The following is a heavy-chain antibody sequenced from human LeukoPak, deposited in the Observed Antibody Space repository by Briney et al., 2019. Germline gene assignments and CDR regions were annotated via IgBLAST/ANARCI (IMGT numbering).Heavy chain of an antibody. CDR3: IHGYYDSSGPFDC. CDR2: IKSKTDGGTT. V-gene: IGHV3-15*01. CDR1: GFTFSSYS. Sequence: GGSLRLSCAASGFTFSSYSMNWVRQGPGKGLEWVGRIKSKTDGGTTDYAAPVKGRFTISRDDSKNTLYLQMNSLKTEGTAVYYCIHGYYDSSGPFDCWGQGTLVTVSS. J-gene: IGHJ4*02. D-gene: IGHD3-22*01.